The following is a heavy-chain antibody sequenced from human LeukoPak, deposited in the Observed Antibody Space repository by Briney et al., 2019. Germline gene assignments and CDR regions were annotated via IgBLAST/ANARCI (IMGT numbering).Heavy chain of an antibody. D-gene: IGHD6-13*01. CDR2: IYTSGST. CDR1: GGSMNSYY. V-gene: IGHV4-4*07. Sequence: PSETLSLTCTISGGSMNSYYWNWIRQPAGKGLEWIGRIYTSGSTNYNPSLKSRVTMSVDTSKNQFSLKLSSVTAADTAVYYCARDSRVLAVIDYWGQGTLVTVSS. CDR3: ARDSRVLAVIDY. J-gene: IGHJ4*02.